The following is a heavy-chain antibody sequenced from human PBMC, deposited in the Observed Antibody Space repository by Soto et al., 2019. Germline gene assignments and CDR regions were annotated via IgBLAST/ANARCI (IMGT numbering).Heavy chain of an antibody. CDR2: INTDGSTT. Sequence: EVQLVESGGGLVQPGGSLRLSCAASGLNLSSYWMHWVRQGPGKGLMWVSRINTDGSTTSYADSVKGRFTISRDNAKNTLYLQMNSLRAEDTAVYYCARGGSGYSYAWGQGTLVTVSS. J-gene: IGHJ5*02. CDR1: GLNLSSYW. V-gene: IGHV3-74*01. CDR3: ARGGSGYSYA. D-gene: IGHD5-18*01.